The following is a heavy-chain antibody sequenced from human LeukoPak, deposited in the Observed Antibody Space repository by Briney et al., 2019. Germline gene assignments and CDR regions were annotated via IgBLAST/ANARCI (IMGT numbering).Heavy chain of an antibody. CDR1: GGSFSGYY. J-gene: IGHJ5*02. V-gene: IGHV4-34*01. CDR2: INHSGST. CDR3: ARVLGYSGYDYWFDP. Sequence: ASETLSLTCAVYGGSFSGYYWSWIRQPPGKGLEWIGEINHSGSTNYNPSLKSRVTISVDTSKNQFSLKLSSVTAADTAVYYCARVLGYSGYDYWFDPWGQGTLVTVSS. D-gene: IGHD5-12*01.